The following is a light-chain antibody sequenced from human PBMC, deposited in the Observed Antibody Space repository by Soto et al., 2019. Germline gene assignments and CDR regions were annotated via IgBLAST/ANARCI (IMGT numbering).Light chain of an antibody. CDR2: EGS. CDR1: SSDVGSYNL. Sequence: QSALTQPASVSGSPGQSITISCTGTSSDVGSYNLVSWYRQHPGKAPKLMIYEGSKRPSGVSNRFSGSKSGNTASLTISGLQAEDEADYYCCSYAGSRVFGGGTKLTVL. CDR3: CSYAGSRV. V-gene: IGLV2-23*01. J-gene: IGLJ3*02.